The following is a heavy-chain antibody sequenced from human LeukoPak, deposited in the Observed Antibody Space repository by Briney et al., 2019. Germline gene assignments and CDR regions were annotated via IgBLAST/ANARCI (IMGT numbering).Heavy chain of an antibody. CDR2: ISYDGSNK. Sequence: PGGSLRLSCAASGFTFSSYGMHWVRQAPGKGLEWVAVISYDGSNKYYADSVKGRFTISRDNSKNTLYLQMNSLRDEDTAVYYCARGFDWYHFDYWGQGTLVTVSS. CDR3: ARGFDWYHFDY. J-gene: IGHJ4*02. V-gene: IGHV3-30*03. CDR1: GFTFSSYG. D-gene: IGHD3-9*01.